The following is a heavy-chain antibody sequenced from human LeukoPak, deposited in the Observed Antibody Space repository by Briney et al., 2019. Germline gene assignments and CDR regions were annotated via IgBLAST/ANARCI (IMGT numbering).Heavy chain of an antibody. D-gene: IGHD6-13*01. CDR2: IKQDGSEK. CDR1: GFTFSSYA. Sequence: GGSLRLSCAASGFTFSSYAMTWVRQAPGKGLEWVANIKQDGSEKYYVDSVKGRFTISRDNAKNSLYLQMNSLRAEDTAVYYCARGKYSSSWTSDYWGQGALVTVSS. J-gene: IGHJ4*02. V-gene: IGHV3-7*01. CDR3: ARGKYSSSWTSDY.